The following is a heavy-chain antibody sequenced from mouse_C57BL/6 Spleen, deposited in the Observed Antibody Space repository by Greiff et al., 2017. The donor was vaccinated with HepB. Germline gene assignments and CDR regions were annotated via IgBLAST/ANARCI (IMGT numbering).Heavy chain of an antibody. CDR3: ARKPDYGTGFAY. J-gene: IGHJ3*01. CDR1: GYTFTDYN. D-gene: IGHD1-1*01. CDR2: INPNNGGT. V-gene: IGHV1-18*01. Sequence: DVQLQESGPELVKPGASVKIPCKASGYTFTDYNMDWVKQSHGKSLEWIGDINPNNGGTIYNQKFKGKATLTVDKSYSTAYMELRSLTSEDTAVYYCARKPDYGTGFAYWGQGTLVTVSA.